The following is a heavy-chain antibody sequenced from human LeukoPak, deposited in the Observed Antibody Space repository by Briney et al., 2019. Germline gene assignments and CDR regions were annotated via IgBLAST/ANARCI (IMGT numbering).Heavy chain of an antibody. J-gene: IGHJ5*02. CDR1: GFTFSHAW. V-gene: IGHV3-15*01. Sequence: GGSLRLSCAASGFTFSHAWMSWVRQAPGKGLEWVGRIKSKADAGTTDYAAPVKGRFAISRDDSKNTLYLQMNSLKIEDTAVYHCTIDHIYSGGFYYNDWFDPWGQGTLVTVSS. CDR3: TIDHIYSGGFYYNDWFDP. D-gene: IGHD2-15*01. CDR2: IKSKADAGTT.